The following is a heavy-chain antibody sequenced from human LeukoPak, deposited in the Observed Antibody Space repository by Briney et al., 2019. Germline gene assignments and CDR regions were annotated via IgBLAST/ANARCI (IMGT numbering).Heavy chain of an antibody. V-gene: IGHV4-59*01. CDR2: IYYSGST. J-gene: IGHJ6*02. Sequence: SETLSLTCTVSGGSISSYYWSWIRQPPGKGLEWIGYIYYSGSTNYNPSLKSRVTISVDTSKNQFSLKLSSVTAADTAVYYCARDSGISGMDVWGQGTTVTVSS. D-gene: IGHD3-3*02. CDR3: ARDSGISGMDV. CDR1: GGSISSYY.